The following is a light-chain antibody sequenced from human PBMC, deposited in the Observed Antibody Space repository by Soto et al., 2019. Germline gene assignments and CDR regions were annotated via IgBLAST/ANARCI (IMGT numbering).Light chain of an antibody. J-gene: IGLJ2*01. CDR1: RSNIGAGYD. CDR2: VTN. CDR3: QTYDSSLSGSI. V-gene: IGLV1-40*01. Sequence: QSGLTQPPSVSGAPGQRVTISCTGTRSNIGAGYDVHWYQQLPGTAPKLLIYVTNNRPSGVPDRFSGSKSGTSASLAITGLRAEDEADYYCQTYDSSLSGSIFGGGTKLTVL.